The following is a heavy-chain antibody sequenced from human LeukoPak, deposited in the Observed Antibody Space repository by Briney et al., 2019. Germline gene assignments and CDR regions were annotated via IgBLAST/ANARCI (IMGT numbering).Heavy chain of an antibody. CDR3: ARDPESLLWFGELLSIYYYNMDV. D-gene: IGHD3-10*01. CDR1: GYTFTGYY. CDR2: INPNSGGT. Sequence: ASVTVSCTASGYTFTGYYMHWVRQAPGQGLEWMGRINPNSGGTNYARKFQGRVTMTRDTSISTAYMELSRLRSDDTAVYYCARDPESLLWFGELLSIYYYNMDVWGQGTTVTVSS. J-gene: IGHJ6*02. V-gene: IGHV1-2*06.